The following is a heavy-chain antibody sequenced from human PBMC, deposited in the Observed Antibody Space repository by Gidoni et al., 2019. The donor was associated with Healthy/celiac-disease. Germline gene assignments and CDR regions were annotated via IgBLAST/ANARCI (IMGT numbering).Heavy chain of an antibody. CDR1: GFTFSSYG. Sequence: SCAASGFTFSSYGMHWVRQAPGKGLEWVAVISYDGSNKYYADSVKGRFTISRDNSKNTLYLQMNSLRAEDTAVYYCATAGTSDYWGQGTLVTVSS. V-gene: IGHV3-30*03. CDR2: ISYDGSNK. J-gene: IGHJ4*02. CDR3: ATAGTSDY. D-gene: IGHD6-19*01.